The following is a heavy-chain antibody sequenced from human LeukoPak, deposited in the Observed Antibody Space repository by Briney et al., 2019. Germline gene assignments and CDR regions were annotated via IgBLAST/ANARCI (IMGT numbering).Heavy chain of an antibody. CDR3: ARQYYHTSGTFYVGAYDL. J-gene: IGHJ4*02. CDR2: VYNSGSA. Sequence: KPSQTLSLTCTVSGGSISSGSYYWSWIRQPAGKGLEWIGYVYNSGSANYNPSLKSRVTILVDTSKNRFSLKLSSVTAADTAMYYCARQYYHTSGTFYVGAYDLWGQGTLVTVSS. V-gene: IGHV4-61*09. CDR1: GGSISSGSYY. D-gene: IGHD3-10*01.